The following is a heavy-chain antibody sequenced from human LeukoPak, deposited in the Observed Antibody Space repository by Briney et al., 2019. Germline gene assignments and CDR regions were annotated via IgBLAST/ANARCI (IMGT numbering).Heavy chain of an antibody. J-gene: IGHJ5*02. CDR1: GGSISSGDYY. V-gene: IGHV4-30-4*01. CDR3: ARGSDCTNGVCYTSNWFDP. Sequence: PSQTLSLTCTVSGGSISSGDYYWSWIRQPPGKGLEWIGYIYYSGSTYYNPSLKSRVTISVDTSKNQFSLKLSSVTAADTAVYYCARGSDCTNGVCYTSNWFDPWGREPWSPSPQ. CDR2: IYYSGST. D-gene: IGHD2-8*01.